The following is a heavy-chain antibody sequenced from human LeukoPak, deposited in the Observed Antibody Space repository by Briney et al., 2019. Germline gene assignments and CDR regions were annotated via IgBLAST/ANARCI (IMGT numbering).Heavy chain of an antibody. J-gene: IGHJ4*02. V-gene: IGHV3-23*01. Sequence: PGGSLRLSCAASGFTFSNYAMSLVRQAPGRGLEWVSTISGSGANTYYADSVKGRFTISRDNSKNTLYLQMNSLRADDTAIYYCAKGRALEVVAAFNYWGQGTVVTASS. CDR3: AKGRALEVVAAFNY. D-gene: IGHD2-15*01. CDR2: ISGSGANT. CDR1: GFTFSNYA.